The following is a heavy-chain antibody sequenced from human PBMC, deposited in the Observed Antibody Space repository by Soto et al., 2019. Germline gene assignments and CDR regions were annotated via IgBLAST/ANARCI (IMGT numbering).Heavy chain of an antibody. J-gene: IGHJ4*02. CDR1: GGSISSGGYY. CDR3: ARVGGGGVYFDY. CDR2: LYDSGST. V-gene: IGHV4-31*03. D-gene: IGHD3-16*01. Sequence: QVQLQESGPGLVKPSQTLSLTCTVSGGSISSGGYYWSWIRQHPGKGLEWIGYLYDSGSTYYNPSLKSRVTISVDTCKKQFTLKLGSVTAADTAVYYCARVGGGGVYFDYWGQGTLVTGSS.